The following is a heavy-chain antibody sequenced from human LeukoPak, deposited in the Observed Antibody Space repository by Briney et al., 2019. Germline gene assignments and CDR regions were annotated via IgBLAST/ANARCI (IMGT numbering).Heavy chain of an antibody. J-gene: IGHJ4*02. CDR2: IYYSGST. CDR1: EFPFSNAW. CDR3: AGGVSPPAGY. D-gene: IGHD6-13*01. V-gene: IGHV4-59*01. Sequence: GSLRLSCAASEFPFSNAWMSWIRQPPGKGLEWIGYIYYSGSTNYNPSLKSRVTISVDTSKNQFSLKLSSVTAADTAVYYCAGGVSPPAGYWGQGTLVTVSS.